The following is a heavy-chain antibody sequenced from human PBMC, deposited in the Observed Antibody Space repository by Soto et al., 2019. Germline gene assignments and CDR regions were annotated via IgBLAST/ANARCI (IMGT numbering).Heavy chain of an antibody. D-gene: IGHD5-12*01. V-gene: IGHV3-23*01. CDR2: IGGRGNSA. Sequence: GGSLRLSCAASGFAFSAYAMTWVRQAPGKGLEWVSGIGGRGNSAYYADSVQGRFTISRDNSKNTLSLQMSSLTADDTAIYYCVREGRGSFDFWGRGTMVTVS. CDR1: GFAFSAYA. J-gene: IGHJ3*01. CDR3: VREGRGSFDF.